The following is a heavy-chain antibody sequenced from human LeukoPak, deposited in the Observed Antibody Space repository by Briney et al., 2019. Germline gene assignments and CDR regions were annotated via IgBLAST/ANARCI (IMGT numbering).Heavy chain of an antibody. J-gene: IGHJ4*02. Sequence: PGGSLRLSCVVSGFTFSNYPMSWVRQPPGKGLEWVSVIYSGGSTYYADSVKGRFTISRDNSKNTLYLQMNSLRAEDTAVYYCARVSSGYFPEVDYWGQGTLVTVSS. CDR3: ARVSSGYFPEVDY. CDR1: GFTFSNYP. CDR2: IYSGGST. D-gene: IGHD3-22*01. V-gene: IGHV3-53*01.